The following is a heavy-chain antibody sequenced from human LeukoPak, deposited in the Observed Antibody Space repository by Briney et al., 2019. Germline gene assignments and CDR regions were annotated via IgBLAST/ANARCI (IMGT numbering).Heavy chain of an antibody. CDR1: QFTFNGSW. Sequence: GGSLRLSCADSQFTFNGSWMNWVSQAPGKGLEWVANMDPTGSQKRYVDSVRGRFTISKDNPGASLYLDMHSLRAEDTAIYYCAIWTSGNYWGQGTLVTVSS. CDR2: MDPTGSQK. D-gene: IGHD1-1*01. J-gene: IGHJ4*02. CDR3: AIWTSGNY. V-gene: IGHV3-7*01.